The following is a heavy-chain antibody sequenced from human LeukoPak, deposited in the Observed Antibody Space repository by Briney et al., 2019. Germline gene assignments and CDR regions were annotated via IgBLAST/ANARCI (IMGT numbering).Heavy chain of an antibody. D-gene: IGHD4-23*01. Sequence: KPGGSLRLSCAASGFTFSSYSINWVRQAPGKGLEWVSSISSSSSYIYYADSVKGRFTISRDNAKNSLYLQMNSLRAEDTAVYYCARVSDYGGKGFDYWGQGTLVTVSS. V-gene: IGHV3-21*01. CDR3: ARVSDYGGKGFDY. CDR2: ISSSSSYI. CDR1: GFTFSSYS. J-gene: IGHJ4*02.